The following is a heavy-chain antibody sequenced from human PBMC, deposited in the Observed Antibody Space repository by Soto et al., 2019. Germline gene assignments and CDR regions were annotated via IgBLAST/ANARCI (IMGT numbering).Heavy chain of an antibody. CDR2: IKSDGSST. CDR3: ARSVRSGSFPYYYYAMDL. CDR1: EFTSSNYR. J-gene: IGHJ6*02. Sequence: SLRLSCTAPEFTSSNYRMHWVSQAPGKGLVWVSRIKSDGSSTSYADSVKGRFTISRDNAKNTLDLQMHGLRAEDMAVYYCARSVRSGSFPYYYYAMDLWGQGT. V-gene: IGHV3-74*01. D-gene: IGHD3-10*01.